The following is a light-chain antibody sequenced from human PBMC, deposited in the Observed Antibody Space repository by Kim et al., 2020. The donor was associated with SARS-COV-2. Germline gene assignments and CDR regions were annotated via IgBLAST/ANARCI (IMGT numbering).Light chain of an antibody. CDR2: DSS. J-gene: IGLJ1*01. Sequence: QSALTQPRSVSGSPGQSVTISCTGTSSDVGGYNSVSWYQQHPGKAPKLMIYDSSGRASGVSNRFSGSQSGNTASLTISGLRAEDEADYYCSSHTTSSTYVIGSGTKVTVL. CDR3: SSHTTSSTYV. CDR1: SSDVGGYNS. V-gene: IGLV2-14*03.